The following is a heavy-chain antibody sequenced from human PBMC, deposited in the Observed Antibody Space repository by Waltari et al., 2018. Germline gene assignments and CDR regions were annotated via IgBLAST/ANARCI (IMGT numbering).Heavy chain of an antibody. V-gene: IGHV4-38-2*02. J-gene: IGHJ3*02. CDR1: GYSISSGYY. CDR3: ARGLAFDI. Sequence: QVQLQESGPGLVKPSETLSLTCTVSGYSISSGYYWGWIRQPPGKVLEWIGSIYHSGSTYCHPPLKSRVTISVDTSKNQFSLKLSSVTAADTAAYYCARGLAFDIWGQGPMVTVSS. D-gene: IGHD6-19*01. CDR2: IYHSGST.